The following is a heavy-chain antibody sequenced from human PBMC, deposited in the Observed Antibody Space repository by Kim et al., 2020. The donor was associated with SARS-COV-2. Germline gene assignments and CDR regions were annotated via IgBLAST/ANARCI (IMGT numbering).Heavy chain of an antibody. CDR3: ARGGGSSGWLSRAGFDC. D-gene: IGHD6-19*01. Sequence: SETLSLTCTVSGGSISSYYWSWIRQPPGKGLEWIGYIYYSGSTNYNPSLKSRVTISVDTSKNQFSLKLSSVTAADTAVYYCARGGGSSGWLSRAGFDCWGQGTLVTLSS. J-gene: IGHJ4*02. CDR1: GGSISSYY. V-gene: IGHV4-59*01. CDR2: IYYSGST.